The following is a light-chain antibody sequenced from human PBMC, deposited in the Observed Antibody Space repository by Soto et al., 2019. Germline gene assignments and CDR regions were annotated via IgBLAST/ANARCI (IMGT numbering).Light chain of an antibody. CDR2: AAS. V-gene: IGKV1-6*01. CDR1: QGIRND. CDR3: LQDYSRTYT. J-gene: IGKJ2*01. Sequence: AIQMTQSPSSLSASVGDRVTITCRASQGIRNDLGWYQQKPGRAPRLLSFAASTLQNAVPSRFSGSGSGTDLTLTISSMQPEDVATYYCLQDYSRTYTFGQGTKVEIK.